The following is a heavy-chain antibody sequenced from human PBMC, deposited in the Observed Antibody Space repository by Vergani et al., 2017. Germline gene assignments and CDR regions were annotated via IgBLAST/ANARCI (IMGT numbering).Heavy chain of an antibody. CDR3: ARGGRPVPAAGSRGPIYW. CDR2: INHSGST. D-gene: IGHD6-13*01. J-gene: IGHJ4*02. CDR1: GGSFSGYY. Sequence: QVQLQQWGAGLLKPSETLSLTCAVYGGSFSGYYWSWIRQPPGKGLEWIGEINHSGSTNYNPSLKSRVTISVDTSKNPFSLKLSSVTAADTAVYYCARGGRPVPAAGSRGPIYWWGEGTLVTVSS. V-gene: IGHV4-34*01.